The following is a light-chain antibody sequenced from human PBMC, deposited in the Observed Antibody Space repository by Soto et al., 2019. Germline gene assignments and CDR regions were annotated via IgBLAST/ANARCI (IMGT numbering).Light chain of an antibody. CDR1: QSVSNNY. CDR3: HQYGSSPWA. V-gene: IGKV3-20*01. CDR2: GAS. J-gene: IGKJ1*01. Sequence: DIVLTQSPGTLSLSPGERATLSCRASQSVSNNYLGWYQQKPGQAPRLLIYGASSRATGITARFSGSGSGTDFTLTINRLEPEDFAVYYCHQYGSSPWAFGQGTKVEIK.